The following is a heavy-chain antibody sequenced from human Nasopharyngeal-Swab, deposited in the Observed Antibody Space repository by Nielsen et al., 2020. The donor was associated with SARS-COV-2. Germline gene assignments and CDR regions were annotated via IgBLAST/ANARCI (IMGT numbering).Heavy chain of an antibody. CDR3: ATGDDYGRDY. CDR2: ISSNGGST. D-gene: IGHD4-17*01. V-gene: IGHV3-64*01. Sequence: GESLKISCAASGFTFSSYAMHWVRQALGKGLEYVSAISSNGGSTYYANSVKGRFTISRDNSKNTLYLQMGSLRAEDMAVYYCATGDDYGRDYWGQGTLVTVSS. J-gene: IGHJ4*02. CDR1: GFTFSSYA.